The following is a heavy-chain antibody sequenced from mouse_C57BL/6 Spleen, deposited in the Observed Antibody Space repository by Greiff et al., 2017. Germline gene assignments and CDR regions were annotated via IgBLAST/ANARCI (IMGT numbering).Heavy chain of an antibody. CDR1: GFTFSSYA. V-gene: IGHV5-4*03. J-gene: IGHJ2*01. CDR3: ASLDSSGPFDY. Sequence: EVKVEESGGGLVKPGGSLKLSCAASGFTFSSYAMSWVRQTPEKRLEWVATISDGGSYTYYPDNVKGRFTISRDNAKNNLYLQMSHLKSEDTAMDYCASLDSSGPFDYWGQGTTLTVSS. D-gene: IGHD3-2*02. CDR2: ISDGGSYT.